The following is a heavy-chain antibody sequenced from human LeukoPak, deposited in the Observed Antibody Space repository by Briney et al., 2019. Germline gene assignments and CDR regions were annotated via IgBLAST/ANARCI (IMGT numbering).Heavy chain of an antibody. J-gene: IGHJ4*02. D-gene: IGHD5-12*01. CDR3: ARRYREFDY. Sequence: SETLSLTCTVSGYSISSGYYWGWIRQPPGKGLEWIGSIYHSGSTYYNPSLKSRVTISVDTSKNQFSLKLSSVNAADTAVYYCARRYREFDYWGQGTLVTVSS. CDR2: IYHSGST. V-gene: IGHV4-38-2*02. CDR1: GYSISSGYY.